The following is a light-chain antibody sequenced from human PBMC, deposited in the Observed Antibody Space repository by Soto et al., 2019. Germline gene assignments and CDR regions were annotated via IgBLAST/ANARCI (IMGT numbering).Light chain of an antibody. CDR2: GAS. V-gene: IGKV3-15*01. CDR1: QSVSSS. J-gene: IGKJ4*01. Sequence: EIVMTQSPATLSVSPGERATLSCRASQSVSSSLAWYQQKPGQAPRLLIHGASNRATGIPARFSGSGSGTEYTLTISSLQSEDFAVYYCQQYNNWPLTFGGGTKVEIK. CDR3: QQYNNWPLT.